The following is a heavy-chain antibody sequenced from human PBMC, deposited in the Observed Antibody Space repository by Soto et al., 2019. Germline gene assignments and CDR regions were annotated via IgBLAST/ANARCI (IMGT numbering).Heavy chain of an antibody. V-gene: IGHV3-7*02. CDR3: GTVFEH. Sequence: GSLRLSCAASGFTFSSYWMSWVRQAPGKGLEWVANIKQDGSEKYYVDSVKGRFTISRDNAKNTLYLQMNSLRVEDTAMYYCGTVFEHWGQGIPVTVSS. CDR1: GFTFSSYW. CDR2: IKQDGSEK. J-gene: IGHJ4*02.